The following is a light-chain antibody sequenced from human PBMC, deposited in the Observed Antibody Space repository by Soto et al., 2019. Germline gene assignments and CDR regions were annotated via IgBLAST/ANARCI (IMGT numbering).Light chain of an antibody. CDR2: DAS. Sequence: DIQMTQSPSSLSASVGDRVTITFQASQDISNYLNWYQQKPGKAPKLLIYDASNLETGVSSRFSGSGSGTDFTFTISSLQPEDIATYYCQQYDNLPWTFGQGTKVDI. V-gene: IGKV1-33*01. CDR3: QQYDNLPWT. J-gene: IGKJ1*01. CDR1: QDISNY.